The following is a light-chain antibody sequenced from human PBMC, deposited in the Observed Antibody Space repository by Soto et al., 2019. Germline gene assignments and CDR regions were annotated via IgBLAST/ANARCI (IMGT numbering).Light chain of an antibody. J-gene: IGLJ1*01. CDR1: SSDFGDYNY. CDR2: EVS. Sequence: QSVLTQPPSASGSPGQSVTISCTGPSSDFGDYNYVSWYQHHPGKAPKLMIYEVSKRPSGVPDRFSGPKSGNTASLTVSGLQAEDEADYYCSSYVGSNDVFGTGTKVTLL. V-gene: IGLV2-8*01. CDR3: SSYVGSNDV.